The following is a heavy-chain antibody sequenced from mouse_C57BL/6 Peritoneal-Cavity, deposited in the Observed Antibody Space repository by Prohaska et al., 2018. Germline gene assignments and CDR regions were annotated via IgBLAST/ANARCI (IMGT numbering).Heavy chain of an antibody. CDR3: ARSTVVFDY. J-gene: IGHJ2*01. D-gene: IGHD1-1*01. Sequence: EVKLVESGGGVVQPGGSLSLSCAASGFTFTDYYMNWVRQPPGKSLGCXXXIRNKANGYTTEYSASVKGLFTISRDNSQSILYLQMNALRAEDSATYYCARSTVVFDYWGQGTTLTVSS. V-gene: IGHV7-3*01. CDR1: GFTFTDYY. CDR2: IRNKANGYTT.